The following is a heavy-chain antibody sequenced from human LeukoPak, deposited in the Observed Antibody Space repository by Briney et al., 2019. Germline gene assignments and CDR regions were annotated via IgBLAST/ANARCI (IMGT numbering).Heavy chain of an antibody. CDR3: AREGGYSYGLIDY. J-gene: IGHJ4*02. D-gene: IGHD5-18*01. CDR1: GFTYSDYY. V-gene: IGHV3-11*06. CDR2: ISSSSVYT. Sequence: PGASLRLSCTTSGFTYSDYYMSWIRQAPGKGLEWVSYISSSSVYTDYADSVKGRFTISRDNGKNSLFRQMNSLRAEDTAVYYCAREGGYSYGLIDYWGQGTLVTVSS.